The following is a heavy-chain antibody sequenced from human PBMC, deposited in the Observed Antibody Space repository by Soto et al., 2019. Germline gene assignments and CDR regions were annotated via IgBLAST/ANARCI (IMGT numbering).Heavy chain of an antibody. V-gene: IGHV3-30*18. CDR3: AKANADTYESGPPPPGYYYGMDV. CDR1: GFSFSDCG. CDR2: ISEDGSNN. J-gene: IGHJ6*02. Sequence: QVQLVESGGGVVQPGRSLRLSCAASGFSFSDCGMHWFRHAPGKGLEWVAVISEDGSNNYYADSVKGRFTISRDNSKNTLYLKMHTMRAESTALDSCAKANADTYESGPPPPGYYYGMDVWGQGTRVTCSS. D-gene: IGHD3-22*01.